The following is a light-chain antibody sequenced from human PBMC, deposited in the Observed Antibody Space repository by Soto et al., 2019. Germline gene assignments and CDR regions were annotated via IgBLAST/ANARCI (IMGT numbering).Light chain of an antibody. CDR1: QSVSNSY. CDR3: QQYDISWT. J-gene: IGKJ1*01. Sequence: EIVLTQSPGTLSLSPGERATLSCRASQSVSNSYLAWYQQRPGQAPRLLIYGASSRATGVPDRFSGSGSGTDFTLTISILEPEDFAVYYCQQYDISWTFGQGTKVEIK. V-gene: IGKV3-20*01. CDR2: GAS.